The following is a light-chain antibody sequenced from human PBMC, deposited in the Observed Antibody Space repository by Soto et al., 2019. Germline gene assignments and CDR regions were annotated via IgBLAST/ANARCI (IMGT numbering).Light chain of an antibody. CDR2: LAS. CDR3: QLYGSSPRT. V-gene: IGKV3-20*01. Sequence: EIVLTQSPGMLSLSPGDRATLSCRASQSVSSNSSAWYQQKPGQAPRLLIYLASIRTTGIPDRFSGSGSGTDFTLIINRLEPEDFAVYYCQLYGSSPRTLGEGTKVEL. J-gene: IGKJ1*01. CDR1: QSVSSNS.